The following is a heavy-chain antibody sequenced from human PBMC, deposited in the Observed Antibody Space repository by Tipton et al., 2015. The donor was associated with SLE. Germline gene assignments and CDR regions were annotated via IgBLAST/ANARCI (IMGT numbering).Heavy chain of an antibody. CDR2: IYYSGST. V-gene: IGHV4-61*08. Sequence: TLSLTCTVSGGSISSGGYYWSWIRQPPGKGLEWIGYIYYSGSTNYNPSLKSRVTISVDTSKNQFSLKLSSVTAADTAVYYCARGIKAGTDYWGQGTLVTVSS. CDR3: ARGIKAGTDY. D-gene: IGHD6-19*01. CDR1: GGSISSGGYY. J-gene: IGHJ4*02.